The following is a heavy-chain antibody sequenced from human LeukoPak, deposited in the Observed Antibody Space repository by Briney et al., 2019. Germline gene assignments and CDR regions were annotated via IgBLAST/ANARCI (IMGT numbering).Heavy chain of an antibody. Sequence: PSETLSLTCTVSGGSINSYYWTWIRQPPGKGLEWIGCVFYSGSTNYNPSLKRRVTISVDTSKNQFSLKLSSVTAADTAVYYCARSGKTYSSSFFDYWGQGTLVTVSS. CDR3: ARSGKTYSSSFFDY. J-gene: IGHJ4*02. V-gene: IGHV4-59*01. D-gene: IGHD6-6*01. CDR1: GGSINSYY. CDR2: VFYSGST.